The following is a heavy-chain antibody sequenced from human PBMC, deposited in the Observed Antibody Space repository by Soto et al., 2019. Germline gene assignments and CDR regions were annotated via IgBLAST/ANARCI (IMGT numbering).Heavy chain of an antibody. CDR1: XLSLSDVF. CDR3: ASIRGVFGY. V-gene: IGHV3-72*01. J-gene: IGHJ4*02. D-gene: IGHD3-10*01. CDR2: TKDKAYSYTT. Sequence: EVQLVESGGDLVQPGGXXXLSCAAXXLSLSDVFIDWVRQAPGKGLEWVGRTKDKAYSYTTEYAASVKGRFTISRDDSRNSVFLQMSSLKTEDTAVYYCASIRGVFGYWGQGTLVTVSS.